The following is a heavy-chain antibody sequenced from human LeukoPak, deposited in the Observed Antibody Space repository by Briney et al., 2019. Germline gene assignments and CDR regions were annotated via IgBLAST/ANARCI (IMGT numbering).Heavy chain of an antibody. CDR2: INEDGSEK. Sequence: GGSLRLSCAASGFTFSAYWMSWVRQAPGKGLEWVANINEDGSEKYYVDSVKGRFTISRDNAKNSLDLQMNSLRAEDTAVYYCARGHPMVRSKYYFDYWGQGTLVTVSS. D-gene: IGHD3-10*01. CDR3: ARGHPMVRSKYYFDY. CDR1: GFTFSAYW. V-gene: IGHV3-7*01. J-gene: IGHJ4*02.